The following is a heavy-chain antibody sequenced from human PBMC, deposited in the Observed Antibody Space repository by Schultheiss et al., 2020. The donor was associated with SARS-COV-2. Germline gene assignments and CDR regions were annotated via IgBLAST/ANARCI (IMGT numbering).Heavy chain of an antibody. CDR3: ARGSWRMDV. CDR1: GGSISSYY. V-gene: IGHV4-59*08. J-gene: IGHJ6*02. CDR2: IYYSGST. Sequence: SETLSLTCTVSGGSISSYYWSWIRQPPGKGLEWIGYIYYSGSTYYNPSLKSRVTISVDRSKNQFSLKLSSVTAADTAVYYCARGSWRMDVWGQGTTVTVSS. D-gene: IGHD2-15*01.